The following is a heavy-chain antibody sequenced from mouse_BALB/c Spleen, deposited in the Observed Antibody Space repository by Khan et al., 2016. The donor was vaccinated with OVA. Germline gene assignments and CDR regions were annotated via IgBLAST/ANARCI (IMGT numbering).Heavy chain of an antibody. V-gene: IGHV1S135*01. CDR3: TRHGYVAWFSY. D-gene: IGHD2-2*01. CDR1: GYSFTSYY. CDR2: IDPFSGGT. Sequence: VQLKQSGPELMKPGASVKISCTASGYSFTSYYIHWVMQSHGTSLEWIGYIDPFSGGTTYNQNFKGKATLTVDKSTNPAFPHLTNLTSEDSAVYYGTRHGYVAWFSYWGQGTLVTVSA. J-gene: IGHJ3*01.